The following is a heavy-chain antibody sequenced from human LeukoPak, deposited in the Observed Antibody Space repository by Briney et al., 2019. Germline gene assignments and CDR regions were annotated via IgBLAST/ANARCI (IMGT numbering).Heavy chain of an antibody. CDR1: GFTFSSYA. CDR3: AKTPIVVVIRSEPYFDY. V-gene: IGHV3-23*01. CDR2: KGGSGGST. D-gene: IGHD3-22*01. Sequence: GGSLRLSCAASGFTFSSYAMSWVRQAPGKGLEWVSAKGGSGGSTYYTDSVKGRFTISRDNSKNTLYLQMNSLRAEDTAVYYCAKTPIVVVIRSEPYFDYWGQGTLVTVSS. J-gene: IGHJ4*02.